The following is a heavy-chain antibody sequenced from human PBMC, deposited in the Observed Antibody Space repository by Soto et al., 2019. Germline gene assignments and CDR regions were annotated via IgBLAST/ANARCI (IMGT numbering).Heavy chain of an antibody. V-gene: IGHV5-51*01. D-gene: IGHD1-26*01. CDR2: IYPGDSDT. Sequence: EESLKICCKGSGYSFTIYWIGWVRQMPGKGLEWMGIIYPGDSDTRYSPSFQGQVTISADKSISTAYLQWSSLKASDTAMYYCARLNREAYYYYGMDVWGQGTTVTVSS. CDR3: ARLNREAYYYYGMDV. CDR1: GYSFTIYW. J-gene: IGHJ6*02.